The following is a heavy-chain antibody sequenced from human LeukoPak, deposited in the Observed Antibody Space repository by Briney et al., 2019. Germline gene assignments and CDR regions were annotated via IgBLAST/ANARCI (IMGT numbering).Heavy chain of an antibody. CDR3: ARTTVGYSGSDH. CDR1: GFSLSPSGMC. Sequence: ESGPTLLHPPPPLTLTCTFSGFSLSPSGMCVSWIRQPPVKALEWLAHIDWDDEKYYSTSLKTRLTISKDTSKNQVVLTMTNMDPVDTATYYRARTTVGYSGSDHWGQGTLVTVSP. D-gene: IGHD1-26*01. CDR2: IDWDDEK. J-gene: IGHJ5*02. V-gene: IGHV2-70*01.